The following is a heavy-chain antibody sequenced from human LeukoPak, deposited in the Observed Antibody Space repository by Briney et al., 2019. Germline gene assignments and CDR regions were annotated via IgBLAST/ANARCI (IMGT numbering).Heavy chain of an antibody. CDR1: GGSISSADYY. D-gene: IGHD6-6*01. CDR2: IYTSGST. CDR3: ARALGASHDAFDI. Sequence: PSETLSLTCTVSGGSISSADYYWSWIRQPAGKGLEWIGRIYTSGSTNYNPSLKSRVTMSVDTSKNQFSLKLSSVTAADTAVYYCARALGASHDAFDIWGQGTMVTVSS. J-gene: IGHJ3*02. V-gene: IGHV4-61*02.